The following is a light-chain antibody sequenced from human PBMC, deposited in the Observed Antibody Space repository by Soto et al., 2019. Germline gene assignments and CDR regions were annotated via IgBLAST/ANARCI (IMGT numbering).Light chain of an antibody. J-gene: IGKJ5*01. CDR2: DIS. CDR3: HQYNNWPFS. CDR1: QDVTTN. Sequence: EITMTQFPATLSASPGEGATLSCRAAQDVTTNFAWYQQQRGQAPRLLIYDISTRATGVPARFSGSGSGTEFTLSISGLQSEDFAVYFCHQYNNWPFSFDQGTRLEIK. V-gene: IGKV3-15*01.